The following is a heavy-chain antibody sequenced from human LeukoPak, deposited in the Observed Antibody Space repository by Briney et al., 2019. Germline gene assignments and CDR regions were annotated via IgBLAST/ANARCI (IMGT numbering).Heavy chain of an antibody. D-gene: IGHD2-21*02. J-gene: IGHJ4*02. V-gene: IGHV4-30-2*01. CDR1: GGSISSGGYS. CDR2: IYHSGST. Sequence: PSQTLSLTCAVSGGSISSGGYSWSWIRQPPGKGLEWIGYIYHSGSTYYNPSLKSRVTISVDRSKNQFSLKLSSVTAADTAVHYCARALGVCGGDCYHLDWGQGTLVTVSS. CDR3: ARALGVCGGDCYHLD.